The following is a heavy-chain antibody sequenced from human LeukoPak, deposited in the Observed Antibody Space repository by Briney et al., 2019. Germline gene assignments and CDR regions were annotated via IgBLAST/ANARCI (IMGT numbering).Heavy chain of an antibody. J-gene: IGHJ3*02. V-gene: IGHV3-48*01. Sequence: PGGSLRLSCAASGFTFSSYSMNWVRQAPGKGLEWVSYISSSSSTIYYADSVKGRFTISRDNAKNSLYLQMNSLRAEDTAVYYCARVVLRFLEWQDAFDIWGQGTMVTVSS. CDR1: GFTFSSYS. CDR2: ISSSSSTI. D-gene: IGHD3-3*01. CDR3: ARVVLRFLEWQDAFDI.